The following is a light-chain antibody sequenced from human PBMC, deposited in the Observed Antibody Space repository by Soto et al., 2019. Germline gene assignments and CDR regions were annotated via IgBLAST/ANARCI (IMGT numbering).Light chain of an antibody. Sequence: EIVLTQSPGTLSVSPGERATLSCRASQSVSGSYLAWYQQKPGQAPRLLIYGASFRATGIPDRFSGSGSGTDYTLTISRLEHEDFEVYFCHHYGSAPETFGQGTKVEIK. V-gene: IGKV3-20*01. CDR1: QSVSGSY. CDR2: GAS. CDR3: HHYGSAPET. J-gene: IGKJ1*01.